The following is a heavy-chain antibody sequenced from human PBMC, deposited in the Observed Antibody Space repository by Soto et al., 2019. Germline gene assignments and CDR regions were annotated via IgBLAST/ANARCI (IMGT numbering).Heavy chain of an antibody. Sequence: QITLKESGPTLVKPTQTLTLTCTFSGFSLSTSGVGVGWIRQPPGKALEWLALIYWGDDKRYSPSLKSRLTITKDTSKNQVVLTMTNMDPVDTATYYCAHRLGLAAAGKGAFDYWGQGTLVTVSS. V-gene: IGHV2-5*02. D-gene: IGHD6-13*01. CDR2: IYWGDDK. J-gene: IGHJ4*02. CDR1: GFSLSTSGVG. CDR3: AHRLGLAAAGKGAFDY.